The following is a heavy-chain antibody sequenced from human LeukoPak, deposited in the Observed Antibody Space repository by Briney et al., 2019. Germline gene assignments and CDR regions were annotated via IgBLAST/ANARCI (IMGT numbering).Heavy chain of an antibody. V-gene: IGHV3-15*01. Sequence: GGSLRLSCAASGFTFSNAWMSWVRQAPGKGLEWVGRIKSKTDGGTTDYAAPVKGRFIISRDDSKNTLYLQMNSLKTEDTAVYYCTTDHPYYDYVWGSYRLDYWGQGTLVTVSS. D-gene: IGHD3-16*02. CDR2: IKSKTDGGTT. CDR3: TTDHPYYDYVWGSYRLDY. CDR1: GFTFSNAW. J-gene: IGHJ4*02.